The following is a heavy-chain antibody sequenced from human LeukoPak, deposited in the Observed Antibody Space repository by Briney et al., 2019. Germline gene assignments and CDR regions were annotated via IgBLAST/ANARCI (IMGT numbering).Heavy chain of an antibody. J-gene: IGHJ4*02. V-gene: IGHV3-33*06. D-gene: IGHD3-10*01. CDR2: MWYDGSNK. CDR1: GLTCSSCG. Sequence: PGGSLRLSCAASGLTCSSCGMHWVRQAPGKGLEWVAVMWYDGSNKYYGDSVKGRFTISRDNSKNTLYLQMNSLRAEDTAVYYCAKALWFGEVGSPFDYWGQGTLVTVSS. CDR3: AKALWFGEVGSPFDY.